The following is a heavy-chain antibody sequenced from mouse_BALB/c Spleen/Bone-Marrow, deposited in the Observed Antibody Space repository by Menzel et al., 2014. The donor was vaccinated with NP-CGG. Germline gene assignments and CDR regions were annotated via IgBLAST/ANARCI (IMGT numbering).Heavy chain of an antibody. CDR2: INYSGST. J-gene: IGHJ4*01. D-gene: IGHD1-1*01. V-gene: IGHV3-2*02. CDR1: GYSITSDYA. CDR3: SRSGNYGTRYYYAMDY. Sequence: EVMLVESGPGLVKPSQSLSLTCTVTGYSITSDYAWNWIRQFPGNKLEWMGYINYSGSTSYNPSLKSRISITRDTSKNQFFLQLNSVTMGDTATYYCSRSGNYGTRYYYAMDYWGKGTSVTVSS.